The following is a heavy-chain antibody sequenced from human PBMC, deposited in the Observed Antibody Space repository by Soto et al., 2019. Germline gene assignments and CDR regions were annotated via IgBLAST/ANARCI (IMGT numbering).Heavy chain of an antibody. D-gene: IGHD6-6*01. CDR3: ARDPRSPIAARPAAFDI. Sequence: SETLSLTCTVSGGSISSYYWSWIRQPPGKGLEWIGYIYYSGSTNYNPSLKSRVTISVDTSKNQFSLKLSSVTAADTAVYYCARDPRSPIAARPAAFDIWGQGTMVTVSS. CDR2: IYYSGST. CDR1: GGSISSYY. V-gene: IGHV4-59*01. J-gene: IGHJ3*02.